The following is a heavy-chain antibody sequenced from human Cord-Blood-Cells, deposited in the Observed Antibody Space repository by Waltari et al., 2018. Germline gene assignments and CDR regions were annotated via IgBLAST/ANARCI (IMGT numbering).Heavy chain of an antibody. CDR1: GGTFSSYA. CDR3: ARDALSNGRGYSSSWYIHNWFDP. CDR2: IIPIFGTA. D-gene: IGHD6-13*01. J-gene: IGHJ5*02. V-gene: IGHV1-69*01. Sequence: QVQLVQSGAEVKKPGSSVKVSCKASGGTFSSYAISWVRQAPGQGLEWMGGIIPIFGTANYAQKFQGRVTITADESTSTAYMELSSLRSEDTAVYYCARDALSNGRGYSSSWYIHNWFDPWGQGTLVTVSS.